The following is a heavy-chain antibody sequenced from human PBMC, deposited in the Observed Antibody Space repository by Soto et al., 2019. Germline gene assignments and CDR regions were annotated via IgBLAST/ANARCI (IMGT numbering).Heavy chain of an antibody. J-gene: IGHJ4*02. CDR1: GYTFTDYG. CDR2: INSYNGVT. V-gene: IGHV1-18*01. CDR3: ARERYNRGSFDY. Sequence: QVQLVQSGAEVKKPGASVKVSCKASGYTFTDYGITWVRQAPGQGLQWMGWINSYNGVTNNAHSFQGRVSMTTDTSTSTAYLELSSLRSDDTAVYYCARERYNRGSFDYWGQGSLFTVSS. D-gene: IGHD1-1*01.